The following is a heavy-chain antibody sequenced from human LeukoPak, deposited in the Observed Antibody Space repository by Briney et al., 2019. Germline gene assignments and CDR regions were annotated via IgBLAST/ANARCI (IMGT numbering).Heavy chain of an antibody. Sequence: GRSLRLSCAASGFTFSSYAMHWVRQAPGKGLEWVAVISYDGSNKYYADSVKGRFTISRDNSKNTLYLQMNSLRAEDTAVYYCAKDLKYQLLSRWFDPWGQGTLVTVSS. D-gene: IGHD2-2*01. J-gene: IGHJ5*02. V-gene: IGHV3-30-3*01. CDR1: GFTFSSYA. CDR2: ISYDGSNK. CDR3: AKDLKYQLLSRWFDP.